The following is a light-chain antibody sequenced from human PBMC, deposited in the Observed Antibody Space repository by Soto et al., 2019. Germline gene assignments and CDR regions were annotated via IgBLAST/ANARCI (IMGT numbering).Light chain of an antibody. CDR3: NSYTTSSTYV. CDR2: DVS. V-gene: IGLV2-14*01. CDR1: SSDIGSYNR. J-gene: IGLJ1*01. Sequence: QSALTQPASVSGSPGQSIAISCTGTSSDIGSYNRVSWYQQPPGTAPRLIIHDVSNRPSGVSTRFSGSKSGNTASLTISGLQAEDEAEYFCNSYTTSSTYVFGTGTKLT.